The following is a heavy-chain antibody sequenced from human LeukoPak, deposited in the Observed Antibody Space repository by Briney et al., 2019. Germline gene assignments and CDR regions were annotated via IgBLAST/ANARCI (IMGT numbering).Heavy chain of an antibody. CDR3: ARARDLIAVAGTQDAFDI. D-gene: IGHD6-19*01. Sequence: ASVKVSCKASGYTFTNNFMHWVRQAPGQGLEWMGGIIPIFGTANYAQKFQGRVTITADESTSTAYMELSSLRSEDTAVYYCARARDLIAVAGTQDAFDIWGQGTMVTVSS. CDR2: IIPIFGTA. J-gene: IGHJ3*02. V-gene: IGHV1-69*13. CDR1: GYTFTNNF.